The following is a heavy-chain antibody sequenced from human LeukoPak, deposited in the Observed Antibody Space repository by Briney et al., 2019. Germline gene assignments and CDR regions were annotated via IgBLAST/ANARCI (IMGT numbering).Heavy chain of an antibody. V-gene: IGHV3-21*06. CDR3: ARSISWYDGGFDF. J-gene: IGHJ4*02. CDR2: ITSSSNSM. CDR1: GFTFSTYS. Sequence: GGSLRLSCAASGFTFSTYSMTWVRQPPGKGLEWVSFITSSSNSMSYADSVKGRFTISRDNAKNSLYLQMNSLRAEDTAVYYCARSISWYDGGFDFWGQGTLVTVSS. D-gene: IGHD6-13*01.